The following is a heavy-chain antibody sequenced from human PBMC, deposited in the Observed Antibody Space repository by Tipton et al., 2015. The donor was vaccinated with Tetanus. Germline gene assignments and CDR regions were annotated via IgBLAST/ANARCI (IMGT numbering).Heavy chain of an antibody. J-gene: IGHJ6*02. D-gene: IGHD3-22*01. V-gene: IGHV3-30*15. CDR3: AKDRRGGYSFYCGMDV. CDR1: GFTFSHFA. Sequence: SLRLSCAASGFTFSHFALHWVRQAPDGGLEWVAVISYDGAKEFYADSVKGRFTVSRDNSKSTLYLQMSSLRGEDTAIYYCAKDRRGGYSFYCGMDVWGQGTTVTVSS. CDR2: ISYDGAKE.